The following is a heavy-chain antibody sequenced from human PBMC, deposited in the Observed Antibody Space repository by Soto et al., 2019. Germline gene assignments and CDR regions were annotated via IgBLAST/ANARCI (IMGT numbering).Heavy chain of an antibody. CDR3: ARDLPVYYDSSGYSDY. J-gene: IGHJ4*02. Sequence: EVQLVESGGGLVQPGGSLRLSCAASGFTFSSYSMNWVRQAPGKGLEWVSYISSSSSTIYYADSVKGRFTISRDNAKNSLYLQMKSLRDEDMAVYYCARDLPVYYDSSGYSDYWGQGTLVTVSS. CDR1: GFTFSSYS. V-gene: IGHV3-48*02. CDR2: ISSSSSTI. D-gene: IGHD3-22*01.